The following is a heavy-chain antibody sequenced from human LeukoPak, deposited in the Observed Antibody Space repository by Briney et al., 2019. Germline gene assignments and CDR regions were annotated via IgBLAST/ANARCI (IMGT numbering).Heavy chain of an antibody. CDR1: GGSFSGYY. CDR3: ARHRRGSGWSFFDY. D-gene: IGHD6-19*01. J-gene: IGHJ4*02. Sequence: SETLSLTCAVYGGSFSGYYWSWIRQPPGKGLEWIGEINHSGSTNYNPSLKSRVTISVDTSKNQFSLKLSSVTAADTAVYYCARHRRGSGWSFFDYWGQGTLVTVSS. CDR2: INHSGST. V-gene: IGHV4-34*01.